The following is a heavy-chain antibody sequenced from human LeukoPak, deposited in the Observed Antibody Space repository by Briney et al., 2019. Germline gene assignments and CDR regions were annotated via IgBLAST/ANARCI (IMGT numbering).Heavy chain of an antibody. CDR2: ISTDGGST. D-gene: IGHD5-24*01. J-gene: IGHJ4*02. V-gene: IGHV3-64*01. CDR1: GFTFRNYV. Sequence: GGSLRLSCAVSGFTFRNYVMSWVRQAPGKGLEFVSGISTDGGSTYYANSVKGRFTISRDNSKNTLFLQMGSLRGADMAVYYCARGGPMATLGPSNFWGQGTLVSVSS. CDR3: ARGGPMATLGPSNF.